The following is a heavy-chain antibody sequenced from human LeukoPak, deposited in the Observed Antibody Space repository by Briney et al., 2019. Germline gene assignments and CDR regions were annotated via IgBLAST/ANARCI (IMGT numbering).Heavy chain of an antibody. CDR3: ARVAYDILTGPAAPTLFDY. J-gene: IGHJ4*02. V-gene: IGHV4-4*02. CDR1: GGSISSSNL. CDR2: IYNSGST. D-gene: IGHD3-9*01. Sequence: PSEALSLTCAVSGGSISSSNLWSWVRQPPGKGLGWIAEIYNSGSTNYNPSLKSRVTISVDKSKNQFSLKLSAVTAADTAVYYCARVAYDILTGPAAPTLFDYWGQGTLVTVSS.